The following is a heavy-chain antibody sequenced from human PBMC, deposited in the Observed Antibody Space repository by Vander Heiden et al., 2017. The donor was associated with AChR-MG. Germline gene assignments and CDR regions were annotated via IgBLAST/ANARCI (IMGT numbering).Heavy chain of an antibody. CDR2: IWYDGSNE. CDR1: GFTFSSYG. V-gene: IGHV3-33*01. J-gene: IGHJ4*02. Sequence: QVQLVESGGGVVQPGRSLRLYCAASGFTFSSYGMHWVRQAPGKGLEWVAVIWYDGSNEYYADSVKGRFTISRDNSKNTLYLQMNSLRAEDTAVYYCATRPGGRKGWGIDYWGQGTLVTVSS. CDR3: ATRPGGRKGWGIDY. D-gene: IGHD3-16*01.